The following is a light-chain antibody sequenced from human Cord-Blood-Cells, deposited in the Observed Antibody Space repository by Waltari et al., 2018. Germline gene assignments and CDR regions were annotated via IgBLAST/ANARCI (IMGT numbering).Light chain of an antibody. V-gene: IGKV1-8*01. CDR2: ASY. J-gene: IGKJ5*01. CDR3: QQYYSYPIT. Sequence: AIRMTQSPSSLSASTGDRVTITCRASQGISSYLACYQQKPGKAPKLLIYASYTLQSGVPSRFSGSGSGTDFTLTISCLQSEEFATDYCQQYYSYPITFGQGTRLEIK. CDR1: QGISSY.